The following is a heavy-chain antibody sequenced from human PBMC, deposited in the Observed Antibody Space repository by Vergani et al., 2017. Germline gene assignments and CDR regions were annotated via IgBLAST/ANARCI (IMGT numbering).Heavy chain of an antibody. CDR1: VFTLGQYC. V-gene: IGHV3-7*01. Sequence: EVQLVECGGGLVQPGGSLRLSCAASVFTLGQYCMHWARQTTGAGVEWVAAIKGDGSAKQYVESVKGRFTISRDNAKSSLYLHMKSLRVADTAVYHCAGGHTVGSYWGEEALVTVAS. CDR3: AGGHTVGSY. CDR2: IKGDGSAK. D-gene: IGHD1-26*01. J-gene: IGHJ4*02.